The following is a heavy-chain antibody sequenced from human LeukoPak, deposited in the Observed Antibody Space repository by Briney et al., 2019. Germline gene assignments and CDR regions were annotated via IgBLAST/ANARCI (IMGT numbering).Heavy chain of an antibody. CDR3: GKEVERHFDLRY. J-gene: IGHJ4*02. D-gene: IGHD2-15*01. Sequence: GGSLRLSCAASGLTSGIYAMSWVRQAPGKGLEGVSAFSGGGDSFYADSVRGRFSISADRSRNILYLQMNSLRVEDTAVYYCGKEVERHFDLRYWGQGTLVTVSS. V-gene: IGHV3-23*01. CDR1: GLTSGIYA. CDR2: FSGGGDS.